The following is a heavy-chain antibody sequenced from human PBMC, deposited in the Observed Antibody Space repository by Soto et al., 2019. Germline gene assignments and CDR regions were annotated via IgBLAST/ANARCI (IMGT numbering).Heavy chain of an antibody. Sequence: GASVRFSCQASGYIFNGYHMHWVRDELGQGLEWMGWINPNSGGTKYAQKFQGRVTMTRDTSISTAYMELSSLRSDDTAVYYCAREELPIYYYGMDVWGPGTTVTVSS. CDR1: GYIFNGYH. J-gene: IGHJ6*02. CDR2: INPNSGGT. V-gene: IGHV1-2*02. D-gene: IGHD1-7*01. CDR3: AREELPIYYYGMDV.